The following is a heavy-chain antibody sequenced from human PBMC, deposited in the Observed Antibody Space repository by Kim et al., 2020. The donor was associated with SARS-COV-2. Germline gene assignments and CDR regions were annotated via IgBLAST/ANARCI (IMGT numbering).Heavy chain of an antibody. V-gene: IGHV5-51*01. Sequence: TRYIPSFQGQVTISADKSISTAYLQWSSLKASDTAMYYCARRGGLLLIDYWGQGTLVTVSS. CDR2: T. D-gene: IGHD3-22*01. CDR3: ARRGGLLLIDY. J-gene: IGHJ4*02.